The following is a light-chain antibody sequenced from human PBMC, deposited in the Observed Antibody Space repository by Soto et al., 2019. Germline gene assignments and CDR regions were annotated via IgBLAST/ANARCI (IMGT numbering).Light chain of an antibody. J-gene: IGLJ3*02. V-gene: IGLV4-69*01. CDR3: QTWGTGIWV. Sequence: QLVLTQSPSASASLGASVKRTCTLSSGHSSYAIAWHQQQPEKGPRYLMKLNSDGSHSKGDGIPDRFSGSSSGAERYLTISSLQSEDEAEYYCQTWGTGIWVFGGGTKLTVL. CDR1: SGHSSYA. CDR2: LNSDGSH.